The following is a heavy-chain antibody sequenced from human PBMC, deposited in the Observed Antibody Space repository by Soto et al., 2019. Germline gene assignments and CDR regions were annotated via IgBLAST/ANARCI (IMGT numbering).Heavy chain of an antibody. Sequence: GGSLRLSCAASGFTFSSYAMSWVRQAPGKGPEWVSAISGSGGSTYYADSVKGRFTISRDNSKNTLYLQMNSLRAEDTAVYYCAKGSGGDEDYYGMDVWGQVTKVTVS. J-gene: IGHJ6*02. V-gene: IGHV3-23*01. CDR3: AKGSGGDEDYYGMDV. D-gene: IGHD6-19*01. CDR1: GFTFSSYA. CDR2: ISGSGGST.